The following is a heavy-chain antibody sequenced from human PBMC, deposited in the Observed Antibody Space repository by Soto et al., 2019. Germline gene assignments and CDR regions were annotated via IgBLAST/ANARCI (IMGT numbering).Heavy chain of an antibody. J-gene: IGHJ5*02. CDR2: IIPIFGTA. Sequence: QVQLVQSGAEVKKPGSSVKVSCKASGGTFSSYAISWVRQAPGQGLEWMGGIIPIFGTANYAQKFQGRVTITADEPTRTAYMELSSLRSEDTAVYYCARDKRIVVVPAAIPGGWFHPSGQGTLVTVSS. CDR1: GGTFSSYA. D-gene: IGHD2-2*02. CDR3: ARDKRIVVVPAAIPGGWFHP. V-gene: IGHV1-69*01.